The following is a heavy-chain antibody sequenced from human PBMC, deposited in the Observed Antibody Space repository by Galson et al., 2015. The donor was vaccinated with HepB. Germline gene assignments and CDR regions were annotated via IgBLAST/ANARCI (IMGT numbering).Heavy chain of an antibody. CDR1: GFTFSGSA. V-gene: IGHV3-73*01. CDR2: IRSKANSYAT. CDR3: TSSGDGYNSPHFDY. J-gene: IGHJ4*02. D-gene: IGHD5-24*01. Sequence: SLRLSCAASGFTFSGSAMHWVRQASGKGLEWVGRIRSKANSYATAYAASVKGRFTISRDDSKNTAYLQMNSLKTEDTAVYYCTSSGDGYNSPHFDYWGQGTLVTVSS.